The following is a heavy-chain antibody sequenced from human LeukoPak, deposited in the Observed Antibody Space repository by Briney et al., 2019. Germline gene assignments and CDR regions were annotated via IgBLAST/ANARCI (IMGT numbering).Heavy chain of an antibody. J-gene: IGHJ6*02. CDR2: ISGSGGST. CDR1: GFTFSSYA. D-gene: IGHD4-23*01. Sequence: GESLKISCAASGFTFSSYAMSWVRQAPGKGLEWVSAISGSGGSTYYADSVKGRFTISRDNSKNTLYLQMNSLRAEDTALFYCAKYGGDYYYYYGMDVWGQGTTVTVS. V-gene: IGHV3-23*01. CDR3: AKYGGDYYYYYGMDV.